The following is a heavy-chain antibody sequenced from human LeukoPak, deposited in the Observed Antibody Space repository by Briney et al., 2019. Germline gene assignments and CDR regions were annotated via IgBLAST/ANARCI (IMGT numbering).Heavy chain of an antibody. Sequence: TSETLSLTCTVSGGSISSGGYYWSWIRQPAGKGLEWIGRVYTSGSTNYNPSLKSRVTISIDTSKNQFSLNLSSVTAADTAVYYCARRGGYSSLYYFDYWGQGTLVTVSS. CDR1: GGSISSGGYY. D-gene: IGHD5-18*01. CDR2: VYTSGST. V-gene: IGHV4-61*02. J-gene: IGHJ4*02. CDR3: ARRGGYSSLYYFDY.